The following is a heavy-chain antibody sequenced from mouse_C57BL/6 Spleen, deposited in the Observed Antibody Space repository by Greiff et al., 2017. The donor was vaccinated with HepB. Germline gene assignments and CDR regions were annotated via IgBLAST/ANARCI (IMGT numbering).Heavy chain of an antibody. CDR1: GFTFSSYA. D-gene: IGHD3-3*01. V-gene: IGHV5-4*01. CDR3: ASEGTGPHYFDY. CDR2: ISDGGSYT. Sequence: LVESGGGLVKPGGSLKLSCAASGFTFSSYAMSWVRQTPEKRLEWVATISDGGSYTYYPDNVKGRFTISRDNAKNNLYLQMSHLKSEDTAMYYCASEGTGPHYFDYWGQGTTLTVSS. J-gene: IGHJ2*01.